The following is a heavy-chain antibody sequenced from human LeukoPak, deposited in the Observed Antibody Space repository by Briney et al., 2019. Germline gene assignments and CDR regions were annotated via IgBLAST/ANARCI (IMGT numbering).Heavy chain of an antibody. Sequence: GGSLRLSCAASGFTVSTYYMTWVRQAPGKGLECVSVIYSGGSTYYADSVKGRFTVSRDNSKNTLYLQMNSLRAEDTAMYYRARGLGYCTSTTCLLPFDYWGQGTLVTVSS. CDR3: ARGLGYCTSTTCLLPFDY. D-gene: IGHD2-2*01. CDR2: IYSGGST. J-gene: IGHJ4*02. V-gene: IGHV3-53*01. CDR1: GFTVSTYY.